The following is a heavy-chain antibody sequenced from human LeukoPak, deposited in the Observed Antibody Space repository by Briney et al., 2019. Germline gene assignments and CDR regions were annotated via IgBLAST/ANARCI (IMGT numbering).Heavy chain of an antibody. CDR3: ARVHDSGLDV. CDR2: IDTAGDT. V-gene: IGHV3-13*04. Sequence: PGGSLRLSCAASGFTACNYDVHWVRQVPGQGLEWVSSIDTAGDTYYSVSVKGRFTISRENARNSLYLQMNSLRAGDTALYYCARVHDSGLDVWGQGTMVTVSS. CDR1: GFTACNYD. J-gene: IGHJ3*01. D-gene: IGHD3-3*01.